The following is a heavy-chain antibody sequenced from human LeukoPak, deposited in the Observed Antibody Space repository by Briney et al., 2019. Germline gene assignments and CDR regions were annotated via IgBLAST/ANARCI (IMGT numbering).Heavy chain of an antibody. CDR2: INPNSGGT. V-gene: IGHV1-2*04. J-gene: IGHJ4*02. D-gene: IGHD4-23*01. CDR3: ARAKFPGGNLPDREFDY. CDR1: GYTFIGYY. Sequence: ASVKVSCKASGYTFIGYYMHWVRQAPGQGLEWMGWINPNSGGTKYAQKFQGWVTMTRDTSISTAYMELNRLRSDNTAVYYCARAKFPGGNLPDREFDYWGQGTLVTVSS.